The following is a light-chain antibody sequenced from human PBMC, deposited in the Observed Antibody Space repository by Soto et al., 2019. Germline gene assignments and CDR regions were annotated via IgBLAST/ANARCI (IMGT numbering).Light chain of an antibody. V-gene: IGLV2-14*01. Sequence: QSVLTQPASVSGSPGQSITISCTGTSSDVGDYNYVSWYQQHPGKAPRLIIYEVSNRPSGVSNRFSGSKSGNTASLTISGLQADDEADYYCSSYTSSSSLGVFVGGTKVTVL. J-gene: IGLJ3*02. CDR1: SSDVGDYNY. CDR3: SSYTSSSSLGV. CDR2: EVS.